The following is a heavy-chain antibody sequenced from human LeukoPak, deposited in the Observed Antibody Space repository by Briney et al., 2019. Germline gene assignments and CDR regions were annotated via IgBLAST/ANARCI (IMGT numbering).Heavy chain of an antibody. V-gene: IGHV3-23*01. CDR2: ISGSGGST. J-gene: IGHJ6*02. CDR1: GFTFSSYA. D-gene: IGHD3-3*01. Sequence: PGGSLRLSCAASGFTFSSYAMSWVRQAPGKGLEWVSAISGSGGSTYYADSVKGRFTISRDNSKNTLYLQMNSLRAEDTAVYYCAKDLDLRFPHYYYYYGMDVWGQGTTVTVSS. CDR3: AKDLDLRFPHYYYYYGMDV.